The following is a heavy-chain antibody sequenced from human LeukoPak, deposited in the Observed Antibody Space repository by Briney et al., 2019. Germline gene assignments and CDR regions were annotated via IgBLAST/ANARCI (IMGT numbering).Heavy chain of an antibody. CDR2: ISYDGSNK. CDR1: GFTFINYV. CDR3: ARGRYCSTTNCYSYYYYYTMDV. V-gene: IGHV3-30-3*01. Sequence: GGSLRLSCAASGFTFINYVMHWVRQAPGKGLEWVALISYDGSNKYYADSVKGRFTISRDNSRNTLYLQMNSLRAEDTAVYYCARGRYCSTTNCYSYYYYYTMDVWGQGTTVTVSS. J-gene: IGHJ6*02. D-gene: IGHD2-2*02.